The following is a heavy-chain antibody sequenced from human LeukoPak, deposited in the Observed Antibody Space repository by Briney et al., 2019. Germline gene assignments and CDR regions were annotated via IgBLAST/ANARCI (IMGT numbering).Heavy chain of an antibody. CDR3: ARSYYDSSGYRDAFDI. Sequence: ASVKVSCKASGYTFTGYYMHWVRQAPGQGLEWMGWINPNSGGTNYAQKFQGRVTMTRDTSISTAYMELSRLRSDDTAVYYCARSYYDSSGYRDAFDIWGQGTMVTVSS. J-gene: IGHJ3*02. CDR1: GYTFTGYY. CDR2: INPNSGGT. V-gene: IGHV1-2*02. D-gene: IGHD3-22*01.